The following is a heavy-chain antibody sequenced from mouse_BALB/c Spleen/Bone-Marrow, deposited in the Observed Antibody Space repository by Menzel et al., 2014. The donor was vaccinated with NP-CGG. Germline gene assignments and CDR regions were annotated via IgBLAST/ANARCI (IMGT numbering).Heavy chain of an antibody. CDR1: GFTFSSYA. CDR2: TSSGGST. CDR3: VYGNYSYYYAMDF. Sequence: EVQLVESGGGLVKPGGSLKLSCAASGFTFSSYAMSWVRQTPEKRLEWVASTSSGGSTFYPDSVKGRFTISRENARNILYLQMSSLRSEDTAMYYCVYGNYSYYYAMDFWGQGTSVTVSS. V-gene: IGHV5-6-5*01. J-gene: IGHJ4*01. D-gene: IGHD2-1*01.